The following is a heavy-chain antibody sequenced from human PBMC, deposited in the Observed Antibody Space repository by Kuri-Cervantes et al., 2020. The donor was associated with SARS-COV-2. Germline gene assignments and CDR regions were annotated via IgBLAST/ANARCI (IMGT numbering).Heavy chain of an antibody. J-gene: IGHJ4*02. CDR1: GFTFSSYA. V-gene: IGHV3-23*01. D-gene: IGHD4-11*01. CDR2: ISGSGGST. Sequence: GGSLRLSCAASGFTFSSYAMSWVRQAPGKGLEWVSAISGSGGSTYYADSVKGRFTISRDNSRNIVYLQMNSLRPEDTAFYYCTREAYDYNMGFDSWGQGTLVTVSS. CDR3: TREAYDYNMGFDS.